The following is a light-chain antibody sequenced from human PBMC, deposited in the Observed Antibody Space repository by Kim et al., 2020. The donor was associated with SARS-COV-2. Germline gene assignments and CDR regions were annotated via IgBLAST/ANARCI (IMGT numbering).Light chain of an antibody. V-gene: IGKV3-11*01. CDR1: QSVSNF. CDR2: DAS. Sequence: LSPGETATLSCRASQSVSNFLALYQQKPGQAPRLLIYDASNLAPGIPARFRGSGSGTDFTLTISSLEPEDSAVYYCQQRTNWPPFTFGQGTKLEI. CDR3: QQRTNWPPFT. J-gene: IGKJ2*01.